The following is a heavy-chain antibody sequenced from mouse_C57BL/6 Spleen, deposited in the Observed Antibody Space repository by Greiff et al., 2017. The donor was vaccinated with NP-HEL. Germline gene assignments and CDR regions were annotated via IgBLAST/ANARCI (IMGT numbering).Heavy chain of an antibody. D-gene: IGHD2-4*01. Sequence: QVQLQQPGAELVRPGSSVKLSCKASGYTFTSYWMHWVKQRPIQGLEWIGNIDPSDSETHYNQKFKDKATLTVDKSSSTAYMQLSSLPSEDSAVYYCARRGESTMITTWPWFAYWGQGTLVTVSA. CDR1: GYTFTSYW. J-gene: IGHJ3*01. CDR3: ARRGESTMITTWPWFAY. V-gene: IGHV1-52*01. CDR2: IDPSDSET.